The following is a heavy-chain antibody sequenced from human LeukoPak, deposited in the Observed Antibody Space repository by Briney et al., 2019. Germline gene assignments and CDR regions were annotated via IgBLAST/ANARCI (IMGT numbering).Heavy chain of an antibody. CDR1: GFTVSSNY. Sequence: GGSLRLSCAASGFTVSSNYMSWVRQAPGKGLEWVSVIYSGGSTYYADSVKGRFTISRDNSKNTLYLQMNSLRAEDTAVYYCAADNLGSYYYYGMDVWGQGTTVTVSS. CDR3: AADNLGSYYYYGMDV. J-gene: IGHJ6*02. V-gene: IGHV3-53*01. D-gene: IGHD1-14*01. CDR2: IYSGGST.